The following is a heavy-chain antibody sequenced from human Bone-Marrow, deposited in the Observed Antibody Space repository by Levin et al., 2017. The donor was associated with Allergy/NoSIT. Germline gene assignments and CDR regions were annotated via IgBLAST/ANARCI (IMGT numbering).Heavy chain of an antibody. CDR2: IVPKLGVV. V-gene: IGHV1-69*02. CDR3: ANEVRIRTEVAGTFYYFMDV. J-gene: IGHJ6*03. CDR1: GGTFNTYT. D-gene: IGHD6-19*01. Sequence: VASVKVSCKASGGTFNTYTISWVRQAPGQGLEWMGRIVPKLGVVDYAQKFQDRVTLTADKSTSTAYMDLSGLRSGDTALYYCANEVRIRTEVAGTFYYFMDVWGKGTTVIVSS.